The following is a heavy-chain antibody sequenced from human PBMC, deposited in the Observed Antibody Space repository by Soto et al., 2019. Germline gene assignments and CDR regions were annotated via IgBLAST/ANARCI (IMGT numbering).Heavy chain of an antibody. V-gene: IGHV1-18*01. CDR3: AREVLWFGELDIATNWLDP. D-gene: IGHD3-10*01. J-gene: IGHJ5*02. Sequence: GASVKVSCKASGYTFTSYGISWVRQAPGQGLEWMGWISAYNGNTNYAQKLQGRVTMTTDTSTSTAYMELRSLRSDDTAVYYCAREVLWFGELDIATNWLDPWGQGTLVTVSS. CDR2: ISAYNGNT. CDR1: GYTFTSYG.